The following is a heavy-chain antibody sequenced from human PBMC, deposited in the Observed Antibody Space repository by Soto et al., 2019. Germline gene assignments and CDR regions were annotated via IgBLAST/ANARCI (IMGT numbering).Heavy chain of an antibody. V-gene: IGHV3-66*01. Sequence: GGSLRLSCAASGFTVSSNYMSWVRQAPGKGLEWVSVIYSGGSTYYADSVKGRFTISRDNSKNTLYLQMNSLRAEDTAVYYCARESSRLYAFDIWGQGTMVTVSS. CDR1: GFTVSSNY. J-gene: IGHJ3*02. CDR3: ARESSRLYAFDI. CDR2: IYSGGST. D-gene: IGHD3-22*01.